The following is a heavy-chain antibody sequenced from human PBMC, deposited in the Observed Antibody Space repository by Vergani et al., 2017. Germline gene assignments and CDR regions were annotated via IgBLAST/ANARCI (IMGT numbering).Heavy chain of an antibody. J-gene: IGHJ4*02. D-gene: IGHD3-22*01. CDR1: GYSFTNYW. CDR3: AILYGRDSSGSKYFDY. CDR2: IHPADSDT. V-gene: IGHV5-51*01. Sequence: EVQLVPSGAEVKKPGESLKISCQISGYSFTNYWIGWVRQMPGKVLEWMGIIHPADSDTRYSPSFQGQVTISVDKSISTAYLQRSSLRASDSALYYCAILYGRDSSGSKYFDYWGQGTLVTVSS.